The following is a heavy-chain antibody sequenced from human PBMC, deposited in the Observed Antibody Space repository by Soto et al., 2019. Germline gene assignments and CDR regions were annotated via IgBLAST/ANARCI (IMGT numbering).Heavy chain of an antibody. CDR2: IYTSGST. D-gene: IGHD1-1*01. CDR3: SRGMERSKLGVTS. J-gene: IGHJ4*02. V-gene: IGHV4-4*07. Sequence: GSSQISYYWSWLRQPAGKGLEWIGRIYTSGSTNYNPSLKSRVTMSVDTSKNQCSLKLTSVTAADTAVYYCSRGMERSKLGVTSWGQGTLVTVSS. CDR1: GSSQISYY.